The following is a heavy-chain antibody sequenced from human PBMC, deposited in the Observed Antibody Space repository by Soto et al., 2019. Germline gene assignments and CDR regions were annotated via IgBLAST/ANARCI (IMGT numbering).Heavy chain of an antibody. Sequence: VAAVKVSCKASGGTFSSYAISWVRQAPGQGLEWMGGIIPIFGTANYAQKFQGRVTITADESTSTAYMELSSLRSEDTAVYYCARPRKNYLDYYYGMDVWGQGTTVTVYS. CDR2: IIPIFGTA. V-gene: IGHV1-69*13. J-gene: IGHJ6*02. CDR1: GGTFSSYA. D-gene: IGHD1-7*01. CDR3: ARPRKNYLDYYYGMDV.